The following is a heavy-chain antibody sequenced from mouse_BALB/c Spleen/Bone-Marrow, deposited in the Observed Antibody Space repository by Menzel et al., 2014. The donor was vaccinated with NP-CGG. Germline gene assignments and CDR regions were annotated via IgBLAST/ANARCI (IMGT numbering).Heavy chain of an antibody. CDR3: ARNYGSSLDY. CDR1: GFNIEDSH. J-gene: IGHJ2*01. D-gene: IGHD1-1*01. CDR2: IDPANGNT. V-gene: IGHV14-3*02. Sequence: VQLKQSGAEIVKPGASVKSSCTTSGFNIEDSHIYWMKQRPEQGLEWIGRIDPANGNTKYDPKFQGKATITVDTSSATAYLQLSSLTSEDTAVYYCARNYGSSLDYWGQGTTLTVSS.